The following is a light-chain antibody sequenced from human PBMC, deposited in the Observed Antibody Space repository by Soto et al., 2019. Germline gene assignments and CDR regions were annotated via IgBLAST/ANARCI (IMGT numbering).Light chain of an antibody. CDR1: SSDVGGYKF. CDR2: EVS. CDR3: TSYTSSNPYV. V-gene: IGLV2-14*01. J-gene: IGLJ1*01. Sequence: QSVLTQPASVSGSPGQSITISCTGTSSDVGGYKFVSWYQQHPGKAPKLMIHEVSNRPSGVSSRFSGSKSGNTASLTISGLQAEDEADYYCTSYTSSNPYVFGTGTKVTVL.